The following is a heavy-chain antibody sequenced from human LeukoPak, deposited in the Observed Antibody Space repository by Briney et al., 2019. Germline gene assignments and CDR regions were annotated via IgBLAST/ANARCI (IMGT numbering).Heavy chain of an antibody. CDR3: AATLLWFGETAHYFDY. Sequence: QSGGSLRLSCAASGVTFSSYAMSWVRQTPGKGLEWVSVISGSGGSTDYADSVKGRFTISRDNSKNTLYVQMNSLRAEDTAVYYCAATLLWFGETAHYFDYWGQGILVTVSS. D-gene: IGHD3-10*01. J-gene: IGHJ4*02. CDR1: GVTFSSYA. V-gene: IGHV3-23*01. CDR2: ISGSGGST.